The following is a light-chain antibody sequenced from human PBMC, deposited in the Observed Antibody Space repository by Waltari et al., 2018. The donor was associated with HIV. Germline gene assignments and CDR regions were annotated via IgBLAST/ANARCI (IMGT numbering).Light chain of an antibody. CDR2: AAS. V-gene: IGKV1-12*01. CDR3: QQGNNFPFT. J-gene: IGKJ4*01. CDR1: QNINTW. Sequence: DIQMTQSPSSVSASVGDRVTITCRATQNINTWLAWYQQKPGKAPKLLIYAASSLQSGVPLRFRGNGSGTDFTLTISSLQPEDIATYYCQQGNNFPFTFGGGTKVEVK.